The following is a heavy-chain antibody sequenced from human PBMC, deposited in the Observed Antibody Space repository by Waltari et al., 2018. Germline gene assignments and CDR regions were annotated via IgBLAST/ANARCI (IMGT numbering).Heavy chain of an antibody. D-gene: IGHD2-15*01. Sequence: QLQLQQSGPGLVKPSESLSLTCVVSGDSMGRADLWNWGRQSPGKGLEWLGQVHRSVRTNDNPSLASRVSSSVDPSNTQFSLKVTSPTAADTAMYYWARDRGRGLYLDSWGQGTLVTVSP. J-gene: IGHJ4*02. V-gene: IGHV4-4*02. CDR1: GDSMGRADL. CDR3: ARDRGRGLYLDS. CDR2: VHRSVRT.